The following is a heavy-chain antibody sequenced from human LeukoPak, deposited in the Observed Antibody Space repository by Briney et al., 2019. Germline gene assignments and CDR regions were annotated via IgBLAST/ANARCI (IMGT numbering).Heavy chain of an antibody. J-gene: IGHJ2*01. CDR1: GFAVSSKY. D-gene: IGHD1-26*01. CDR2: IYSDGST. V-gene: IGHV3-53*01. Sequence: GGSLRLSCAASGFAVSSKYMTWVRQAPGKGMEWVSVIYSDGSTFYADSVKGRFTISRDNAKNTLYLQMNSLRAEDTAVHYCAKFSGNYYHNWYFDLWGRGTLVTVSS. CDR3: AKFSGNYYHNWYFDL.